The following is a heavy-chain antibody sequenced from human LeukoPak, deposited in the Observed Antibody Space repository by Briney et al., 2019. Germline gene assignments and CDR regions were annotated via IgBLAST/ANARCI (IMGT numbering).Heavy chain of an antibody. Sequence: PGGSLRLSCAASGFTFDDYAMHWVRQAPGKGLEWVSGISWNSGSIGYADSVKGRFTISRDNAKNSLYLQMNSLRAEDTALYYCAKDSNYDSSGDNWFDPWGQGTLVTVSS. J-gene: IGHJ5*02. V-gene: IGHV3-9*01. CDR2: ISWNSGSI. D-gene: IGHD3-22*01. CDR1: GFTFDDYA. CDR3: AKDSNYDSSGDNWFDP.